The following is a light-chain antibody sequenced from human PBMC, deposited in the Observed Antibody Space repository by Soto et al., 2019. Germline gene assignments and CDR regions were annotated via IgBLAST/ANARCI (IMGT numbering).Light chain of an antibody. CDR1: QSVSSSY. V-gene: IGKV3-20*01. J-gene: IGKJ1*01. CDR2: GAS. Sequence: EIVLTHPPGTLTLSPGERATPACRASQSVSSSYLAWYQQKPGQAPRLLIYGASNRATGIPDGFSGSGSGTDFTLTISRLEPEDFAVYYCQQYGSSGTFGQGTKVDI. CDR3: QQYGSSGT.